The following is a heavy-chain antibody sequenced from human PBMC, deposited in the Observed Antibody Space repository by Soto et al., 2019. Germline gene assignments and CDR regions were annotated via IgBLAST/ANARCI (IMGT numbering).Heavy chain of an antibody. CDR1: GFTFSDYY. J-gene: IGHJ4*02. Sequence: GGSLRLSCAASGFTFSDYYMNWMRQAPGKGLEWVSYISNSGGTIYYTDSVKGRFTISRDNAKNSLYLQMNSLRADDTGIYYCARAGRNGALWGQGTLVTVSS. CDR2: ISNSGGTI. CDR3: ARAGRNGAL. V-gene: IGHV3-11*01. D-gene: IGHD3-10*01.